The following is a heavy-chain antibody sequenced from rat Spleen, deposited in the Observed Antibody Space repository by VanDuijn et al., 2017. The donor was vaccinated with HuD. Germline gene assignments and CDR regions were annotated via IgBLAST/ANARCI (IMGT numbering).Heavy chain of an antibody. V-gene: IGHV1-43*01. J-gene: IGHJ3*01. D-gene: IGHD1-1*01. CDR2: INTGSGGT. CDR1: GYTFTIHY. Sequence: QVQLQQSGAELAKPGSSVKISCKASGYTFTIHYISWIKQTTGQGLEFIGYINTGSGGTNHNEKFKGKATLTVDKSSSKVFMQLSSLTPDDSAVYYCARQYYSGEGNWFASWGQGTLVTVSS. CDR3: ARQYYSGEGNWFAS.